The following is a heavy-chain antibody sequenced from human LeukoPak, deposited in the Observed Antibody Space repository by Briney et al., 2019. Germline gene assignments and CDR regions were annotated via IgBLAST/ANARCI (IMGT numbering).Heavy chain of an antibody. CDR1: GGYISSYY. Sequence: SETLSLTCTVSGGYISSYYWSWIRQPPGKGLEWIGYIYYSGSTNYNPTLKSRVTISVDTSKNQFSLKLSSVTAADTAVYYCARVATINAYYYYYGMDVWGQGTTVTVSS. D-gene: IGHD5-24*01. V-gene: IGHV4-59*01. J-gene: IGHJ6*02. CDR2: IYYSGST. CDR3: ARVATINAYYYYYGMDV.